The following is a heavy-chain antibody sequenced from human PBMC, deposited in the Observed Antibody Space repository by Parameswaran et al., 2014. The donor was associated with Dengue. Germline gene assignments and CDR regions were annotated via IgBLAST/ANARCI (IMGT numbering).Heavy chain of an antibody. CDR3: TRHLAGDRYGDYYNGMDV. V-gene: IGHV6-1*01. Sequence: IRQSPSRGLEWLGRTYYRSKWYFDYGVSVKGRLTIKPDTSKNQFSLQLNSVTPDDTAVYYCTRHLAGDRYGDYYNGMDVWGQGTRVTVSS. CDR2: TYYRSKWYF. J-gene: IGHJ6*02. D-gene: IGHD3-16*01.